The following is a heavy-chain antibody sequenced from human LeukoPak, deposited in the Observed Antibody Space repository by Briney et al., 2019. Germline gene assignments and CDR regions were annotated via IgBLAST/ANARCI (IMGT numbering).Heavy chain of an antibody. Sequence: SVNVSCKASGGTFSSYAISWVRQAPGQGLEWMGGIIPIFGTANYAQKFQGRVTITADESTSTAYMELSSLRSEDTAVYYCARETADGYNSGPFDYWGQGTLVTVSS. CDR2: IIPIFGTA. J-gene: IGHJ4*02. D-gene: IGHD5-24*01. CDR1: GGTFSSYA. CDR3: ARETADGYNSGPFDY. V-gene: IGHV1-69*13.